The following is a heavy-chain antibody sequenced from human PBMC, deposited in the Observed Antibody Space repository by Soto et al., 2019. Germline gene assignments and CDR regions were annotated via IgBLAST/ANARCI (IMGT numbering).Heavy chain of an antibody. CDR2: ISGYDGNT. J-gene: IGHJ4*02. Sequence: AASVKVSCKASGFTLNDFGVSWVRQAPGQGLEWMGWISGYDGNTSFAQKYEGRVTMTIDSSTSTAYMELRNLRSDDTAMYYCAREKWFGQTPFDSWGQGTLVTVSS. D-gene: IGHD3-10*01. CDR3: AREKWFGQTPFDS. CDR1: GFTLNDFG. V-gene: IGHV1-18*01.